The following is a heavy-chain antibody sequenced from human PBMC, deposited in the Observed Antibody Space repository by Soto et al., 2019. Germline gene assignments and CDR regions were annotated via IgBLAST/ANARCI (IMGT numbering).Heavy chain of an antibody. V-gene: IGHV4-30-4*01. CDR1: GGSISSDDYS. Sequence: SETLSLTFTVSGGSISSDDYSWSWVRQLPGKGLEWIGYIYHSGSTYYNPSLKSRLTISVSASKNQFALRLRSVTAADTAIYYCARDPVPEHTYYGRDVWGQGTTVTVSS. J-gene: IGHJ6*01. D-gene: IGHD1-1*01. CDR3: ARDPVPEHTYYGRDV. CDR2: IYHSGST.